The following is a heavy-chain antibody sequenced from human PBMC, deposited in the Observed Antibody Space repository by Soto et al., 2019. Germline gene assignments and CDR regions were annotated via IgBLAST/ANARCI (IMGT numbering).Heavy chain of an antibody. V-gene: IGHV3-48*01. CDR2: ISSSSSTI. D-gene: IGHD3-3*01. Sequence: GGSLRLSCAASGFTFSSYSMNWVRQAPGKGLEWVSYISSSSSTIYYVDSVKGRFTISRDNAKNSLYLQMNSLRAEDTAVYYCARGGLTYYDFWRGYPDYWGQGTLVTVSS. CDR3: ARGGLTYYDFWRGYPDY. J-gene: IGHJ4*02. CDR1: GFTFSSYS.